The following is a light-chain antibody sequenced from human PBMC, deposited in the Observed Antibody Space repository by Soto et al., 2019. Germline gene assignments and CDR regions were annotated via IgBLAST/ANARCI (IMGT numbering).Light chain of an antibody. J-gene: IGLJ1*01. Sequence: QPVLTQPASVSGSRGQSITISCTGTSSDIGAYNYVSWYQQHPGKAPKLLIYEVTNRPSGVSDRFSGSKSGNTASLTISGLQAEDEANYYCTSYTTLSNRVFGTGTKVTVL. CDR1: SSDIGAYNY. CDR3: TSYTTLSNRV. V-gene: IGLV2-14*01. CDR2: EVT.